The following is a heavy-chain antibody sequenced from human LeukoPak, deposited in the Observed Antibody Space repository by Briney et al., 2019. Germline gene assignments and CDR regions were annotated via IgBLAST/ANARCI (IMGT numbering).Heavy chain of an antibody. CDR3: ARGGSMILTSFDI. V-gene: IGHV4-34*01. D-gene: IGHD3-16*01. CDR2: IYHSGST. Sequence: PSETLSLTCAVYGGSFSGYYWNWIRQPPGKGLEWIGYIYHSGSTYYNPSLKSRVTISVDRSKNQFSLKLSSVTAADTAVYYCARGGSMILTSFDIWGQGTMVTVSS. CDR1: GGSFSGYY. J-gene: IGHJ3*02.